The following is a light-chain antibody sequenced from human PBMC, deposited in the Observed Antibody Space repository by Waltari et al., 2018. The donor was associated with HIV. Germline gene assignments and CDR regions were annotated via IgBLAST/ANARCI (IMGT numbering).Light chain of an antibody. CDR2: DAS. J-gene: IGKJ3*01. CDR1: QSVSSY. CDR3: QQRSNWPPFT. V-gene: IGKV3-11*01. Sequence: DIVLTQPPATLSLSPGERATLPCRASQSVSSYLAWYQQKPGQAPRLLIYDASNRATGIPARFSGSGSGTDFTLTISSLEPEDFAVYYCQQRSNWPPFTFGPGTKVDIK.